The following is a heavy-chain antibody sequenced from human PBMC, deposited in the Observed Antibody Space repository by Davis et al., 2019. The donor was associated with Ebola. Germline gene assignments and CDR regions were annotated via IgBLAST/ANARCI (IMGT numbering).Heavy chain of an antibody. V-gene: IGHV4-59*08. CDR1: GGSISSNY. CDR3: ARLPYGDYVYFDY. D-gene: IGHD4-17*01. CDR2: IYYSGST. J-gene: IGHJ4*02. Sequence: PSETLSLTCTVSGGSISSNYSSCLRQPPGKGLEWIGYIYYSGSTNYNPSLKSRVTISVDTSKNQFSLKLSSVTAADTAVYYCARLPYGDYVYFDYWGQGTLVTVSS.